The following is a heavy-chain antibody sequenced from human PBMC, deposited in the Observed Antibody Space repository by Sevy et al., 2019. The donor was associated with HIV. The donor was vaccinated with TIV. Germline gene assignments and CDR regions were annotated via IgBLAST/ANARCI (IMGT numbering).Heavy chain of an antibody. J-gene: IGHJ4*02. CDR2: MKEDGSEK. V-gene: IGHV3-7*01. CDR1: GFTFSSYW. CDR3: VREGLGGFSYSLDC. D-gene: IGHD5-18*01. Sequence: GSLRLSCAASGFTFSSYWMSWVRQAPGKGLEWMATMKEDGSEKYYVDSVKGRFTISRDNAKNSLYVQMNSLRAEDTAVYYCVREGLGGFSYSLDCWGQGTLVTVSS.